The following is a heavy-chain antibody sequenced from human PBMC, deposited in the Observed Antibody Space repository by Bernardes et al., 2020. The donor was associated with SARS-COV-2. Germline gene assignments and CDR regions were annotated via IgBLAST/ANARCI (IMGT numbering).Heavy chain of an antibody. J-gene: IGHJ4*02. D-gene: IGHD3-3*01. CDR1: GFTFSDYT. Sequence: GGSLRLSCAASGFTFSDYTMNWVRQAPGKGLEWVSSISSGSDDRYYAGSVKGRFTISRDNAKNSLFLQMNSLRAEDTAVYYCTRGSGWQTMDYWGQGTLVTVSS. V-gene: IGHV3-21*01. CDR3: TRGSGWQTMDY. CDR2: ISSGSDDR.